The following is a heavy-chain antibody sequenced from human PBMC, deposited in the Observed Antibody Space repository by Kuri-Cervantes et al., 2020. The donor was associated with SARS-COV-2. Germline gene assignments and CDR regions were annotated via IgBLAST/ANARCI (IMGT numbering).Heavy chain of an antibody. D-gene: IGHD6-13*01. V-gene: IGHV3-21*01. CDR3: AKDLIAAAGNDYFYMDV. Sequence: GESLKISCAASGFDFSLYNMNWVRQAPGKGLEWVSRISRNSNYIDYADSVKGRFIISRDNAKNSLYLQMDNLRAEDRAVYYCAKDLIAAAGNDYFYMDVWGTGTTVTVSS. J-gene: IGHJ6*03. CDR1: GFDFSLYN. CDR2: ISRNSNYI.